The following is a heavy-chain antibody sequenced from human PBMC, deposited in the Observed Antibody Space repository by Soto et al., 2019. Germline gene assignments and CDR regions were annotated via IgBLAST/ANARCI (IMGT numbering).Heavy chain of an antibody. D-gene: IGHD2-8*02. CDR3: VRDLHEPLATDALRVAN. CDR2: ISSTGSGT. J-gene: IGHJ4*02. V-gene: IGHV3-48*03. Sequence: EMQLVESGGGLVQPGGSLRLSCAASGFTFSSYEMHWVRQAPGKGLEWISYISSTGSGTLYADSVRGRFTMSRDKTKNSVSLQMSSLRAEDTAVYYCVRDLHEPLATDALRVANWGQGTQVTVSS. CDR1: GFTFSSYE.